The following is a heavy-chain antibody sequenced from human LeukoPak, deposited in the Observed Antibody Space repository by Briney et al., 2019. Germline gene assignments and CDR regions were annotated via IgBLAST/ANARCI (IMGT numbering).Heavy chain of an antibody. CDR1: GVSISNSYYY. D-gene: IGHD3-22*01. V-gene: IGHV4-39*01. Sequence: PSETLSLTCTVSGVSISNSYYYWGWIRQPPGKGLEWIGSIDYSGSTYYNPPLKSRVTISVDTSKNQFSLKLSSVTAADTAVYYCARLHYYDSSGYYYRFDYWGQGTLVTVSS. CDR2: IDYSGST. CDR3: ARLHYYDSSGYYYRFDY. J-gene: IGHJ4*02.